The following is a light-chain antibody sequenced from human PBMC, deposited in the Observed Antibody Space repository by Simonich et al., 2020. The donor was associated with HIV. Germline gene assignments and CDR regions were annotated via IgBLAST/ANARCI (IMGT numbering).Light chain of an antibody. J-gene: IGLJ3*02. V-gene: IGLV4-69*01. CDR1: SGHSRY. CDR2: VDSDGSH. CDR3: QTWGAGAGANWV. Sequence: QLVLTQSPSASASLGASVRLTCTLSSGHSRYIACHQQQPDKGPRYLMKVDSDGSHSKGDGIPDRFSGSSYGAERYLTISSLQSEDEADYYCQTWGAGAGANWVFGGGTKLTVL.